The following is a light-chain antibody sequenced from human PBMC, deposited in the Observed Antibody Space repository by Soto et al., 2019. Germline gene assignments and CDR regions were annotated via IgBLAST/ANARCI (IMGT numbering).Light chain of an antibody. CDR1: SGDVGTYDL. CDR3: QSYDSTLSGSRV. Sequence: QSALTQPASVSGSPGQSITISCTGTSGDVGTYDLVSWYQHHPGAAPKLMIYEATRRPSGISNRFSGSKSGNTASLTISGLQAEDEAAYYCQSYDSTLSGSRVFGGGTKLTVL. J-gene: IGLJ3*02. V-gene: IGLV2-23*01. CDR2: EAT.